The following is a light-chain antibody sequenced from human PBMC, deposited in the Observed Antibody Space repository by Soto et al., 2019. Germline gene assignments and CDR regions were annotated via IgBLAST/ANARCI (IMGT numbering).Light chain of an antibody. CDR3: QQYNSYWT. CDR2: DAS. J-gene: IGKJ1*01. CDR1: QSVNQW. V-gene: IGKV1-5*01. Sequence: DIQMTKYPSTLSASVGERVTISCRASQSVNQWFAWYRRKPVKAPKLLIHDASTLERGIPSRFSGSGSGTEFTLTISSLQPDDFAPYYCQQYNSYWTFGQGTKVDIK.